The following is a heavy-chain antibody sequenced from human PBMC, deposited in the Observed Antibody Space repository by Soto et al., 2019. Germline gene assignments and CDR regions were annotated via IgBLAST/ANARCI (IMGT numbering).Heavy chain of an antibody. CDR3: AHRRRPMVRGVMENWFDP. Sequence: QITLKESGPPLVKPTQTLTLTCTFSGFSLSTSGVGVGWIRQPPGKALEWLALIYWDDDKRYSPSLKSRLTITKDTSKNQVVLTMTNMDPVDTATYYCAHRRRPMVRGVMENWFDPWGQGTLVTVSS. V-gene: IGHV2-5*02. CDR1: GFSLSTSGVG. CDR2: IYWDDDK. D-gene: IGHD3-10*01. J-gene: IGHJ5*02.